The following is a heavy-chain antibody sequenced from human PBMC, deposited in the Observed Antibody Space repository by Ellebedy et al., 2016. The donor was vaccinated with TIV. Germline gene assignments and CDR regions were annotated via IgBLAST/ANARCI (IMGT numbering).Heavy chain of an antibody. V-gene: IGHV3-7*01. CDR1: GFTFNSYW. D-gene: IGHD4-17*01. J-gene: IGHJ3*02. Sequence: GGSLRLSCAASGFTFNSYWMTWVRQAPGKGLEWVANINQDGRDTYYVDSLRGRFTISRDNAKNSLYLLMNSLRGEDTAVYYCATDGSYGDYRSPTHAFVMWGQGTLVTVSS. CDR2: INQDGRDT. CDR3: ATDGSYGDYRSPTHAFVM.